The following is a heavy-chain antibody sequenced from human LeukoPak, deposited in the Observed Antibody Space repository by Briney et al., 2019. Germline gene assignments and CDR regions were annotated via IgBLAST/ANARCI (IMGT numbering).Heavy chain of an antibody. Sequence: SVKVSCKASGGTFSSYAISWVRQAPGQGLEWMGRIIPILGIANYAQKFQGRVTITADKSTSTAYMELSSLRSEDTAVYYCAGDRPPRITMVRGVIPVDWFDPWGQGTLVTVSS. V-gene: IGHV1-69*04. CDR2: IIPILGIA. J-gene: IGHJ5*02. CDR3: AGDRPPRITMVRGVIPVDWFDP. CDR1: GGTFSSYA. D-gene: IGHD3-10*01.